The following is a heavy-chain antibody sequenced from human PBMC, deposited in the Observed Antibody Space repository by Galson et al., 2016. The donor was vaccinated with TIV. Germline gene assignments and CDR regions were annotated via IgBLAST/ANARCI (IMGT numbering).Heavy chain of an antibody. CDR3: TKDIAYGDTGNFDAFDI. CDR2: ISFNSGDK. CDR1: GFTFGDYA. D-gene: IGHD1-1*01. Sequence: SLRLSCAASGFTFGDYAMHWVRQVPGKGLEWVSGISFNSGDKGYADSVKGRFTISRDNAKNSLYLQMNSLRVEDMALYYCTKDIAYGDTGNFDAFDIWGRGTMVTVSS. V-gene: IGHV3-9*03. J-gene: IGHJ3*02.